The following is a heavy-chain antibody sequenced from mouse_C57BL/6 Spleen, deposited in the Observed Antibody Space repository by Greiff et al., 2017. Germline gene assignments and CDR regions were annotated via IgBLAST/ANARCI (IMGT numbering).Heavy chain of an antibody. V-gene: IGHV2-2*01. Sequence: VQLQQSGPGLVQPSQSLSITCTVSGFSFTSSGVHWVRRSPGKGLEWLGVIWSGGSTDYNAAFISRLSISKDKSKSQVFFKMNSLQADDTAIYYCASHTVVATDYDMDYWGQGTSVTVSS. CDR1: GFSFTSSG. J-gene: IGHJ4*01. CDR3: ASHTVVATDYDMDY. CDR2: IWSGGST. D-gene: IGHD1-1*01.